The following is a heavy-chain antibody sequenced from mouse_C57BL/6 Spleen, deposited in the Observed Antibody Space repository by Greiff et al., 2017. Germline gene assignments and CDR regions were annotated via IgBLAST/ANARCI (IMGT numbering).Heavy chain of an antibody. Sequence: VQLQPSWTVLARPGASVKMSCKTSGYTFTSYWMHWVKQRPGQGLEWIGAIYPGNSDTSYNQKFKGKAKLTAVTSASTAYMELSSLTNEDSAVYYCTRGASYGSSYFAMDYWGQGTSVTVSS. J-gene: IGHJ4*01. CDR3: TRGASYGSSYFAMDY. CDR1: GYTFTSYW. V-gene: IGHV1-5*01. D-gene: IGHD1-1*01. CDR2: IYPGNSDT.